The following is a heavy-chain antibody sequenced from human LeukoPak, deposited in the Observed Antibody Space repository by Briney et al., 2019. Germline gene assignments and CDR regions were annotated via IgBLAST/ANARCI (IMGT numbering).Heavy chain of an antibody. CDR3: ARGDTQTAISPEFDY. V-gene: IGHV1-18*01. J-gene: IGHJ4*02. CDR1: GYTFTSYG. CDR2: ISAYNGNT. D-gene: IGHD2-21*02. Sequence: GASVKVSCKASGYTFTSYGISWVRQAPGQGLEWMGWISAYNGNTNYAQKLQGRVTMTTDTSTSTAYVELRSLRSDDTAVYYCARGDTQTAISPEFDYWGQGTLVTVSS.